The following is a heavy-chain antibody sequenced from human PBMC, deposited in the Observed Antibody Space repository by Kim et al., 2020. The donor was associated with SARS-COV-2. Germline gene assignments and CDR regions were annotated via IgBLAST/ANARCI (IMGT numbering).Heavy chain of an antibody. CDR3: ARDLRTYGMDV. D-gene: IGHD3-3*01. V-gene: IGHV3-74*01. J-gene: IGHJ6*02. CDR1: GFTFSSYR. Sequence: GGSLRLSCAASGFTFSSYRMHWVRQAPGKGLVWVSRINSDGSSQSYADSVKGRFTISRDNAKNTMYLQMNSLRAEDTAVYYCARDLRTYGMDVWGQGTTVSVSS. CDR2: INSDGSSQ.